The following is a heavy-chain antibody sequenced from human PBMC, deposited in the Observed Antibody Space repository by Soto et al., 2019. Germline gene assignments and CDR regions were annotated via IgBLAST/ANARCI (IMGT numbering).Heavy chain of an antibody. Sequence: QVQLVESGGGVVQPGRSLRLSCAASGFTFSSYGMHWIRQAPGKGLEWVAVISFDGNNKYYADSVKGRFTISRDNSKNTLYLQLYSLRAEDTAVYYCAKDRRPNYYYGMDVWGQETTVTVSS. CDR1: GFTFSSYG. J-gene: IGHJ6*02. V-gene: IGHV3-30*18. CDR3: AKDRRPNYYYGMDV. D-gene: IGHD6-25*01. CDR2: ISFDGNNK.